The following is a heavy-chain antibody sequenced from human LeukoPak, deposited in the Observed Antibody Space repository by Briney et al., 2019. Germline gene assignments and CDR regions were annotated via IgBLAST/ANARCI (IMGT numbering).Heavy chain of an antibody. CDR2: ISSSGSTI. Sequence: GGSLRLSCVASGFTFSSYPMTWVRQAPGKGLEWVSYISSSGSTIYYADSVKGRFTISRDNAKNSLYLQMNSLRAEDTAVYYCARDSHIYYDSSGYYGYYFDYGGQGTLVTVSS. CDR3: ARDSHIYYDSSGYYGYYFDY. CDR1: GFTFSSYP. D-gene: IGHD3-22*01. V-gene: IGHV3-48*04. J-gene: IGHJ4*02.